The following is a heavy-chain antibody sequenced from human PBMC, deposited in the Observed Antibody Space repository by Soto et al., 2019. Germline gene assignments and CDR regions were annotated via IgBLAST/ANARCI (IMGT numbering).Heavy chain of an antibody. Sequence: QVQLQESGPGLVKPSETLSLTCTVSGGSISSYYWTWIRQPPGKGLEWIWYIYYSGSTNYNPSLKSRVTISVDTSKNQFSLKLSSVTAADTAVYYCARVSEDSIAAAGPYRNWFDPWGQGTLVTVSS. CDR1: GGSISSYY. CDR2: IYYSGST. J-gene: IGHJ5*02. D-gene: IGHD6-13*01. V-gene: IGHV4-59*01. CDR3: ARVSEDSIAAAGPYRNWFDP.